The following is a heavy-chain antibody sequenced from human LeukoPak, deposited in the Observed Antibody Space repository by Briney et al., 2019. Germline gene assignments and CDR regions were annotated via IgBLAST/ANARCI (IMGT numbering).Heavy chain of an antibody. V-gene: IGHV4-34*01. Sequence: SETLSLTCAVYGGSFSGYYWSWIRQPPGKGLEWIGEINHSGSTNYNPSLKSRVTISVDTSKNQFSLKLSSVTAADTAVYYCARGVGFNTGWYYFEYWGQGTLVTISS. CDR3: ARGVGFNTGWYYFEY. J-gene: IGHJ4*02. D-gene: IGHD6-19*01. CDR1: GGSFSGYY. CDR2: INHSGST.